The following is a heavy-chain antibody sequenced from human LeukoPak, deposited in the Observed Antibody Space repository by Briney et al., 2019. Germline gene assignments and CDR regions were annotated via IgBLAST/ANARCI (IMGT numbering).Heavy chain of an antibody. J-gene: IGHJ4*02. Sequence: GGSLTLPYAVSGLTYSSNAMLGVRQAPGKGLEGVAFISYDGVVKYYVDSVRGRFTISRDNFKNTLYLQMNSLRAWDTAVYYCAKDLATKYILDHWGQGALVTVSS. CDR2: ISYDGVVK. CDR3: AKDLATKYILDH. D-gene: IGHD6-6*01. V-gene: IGHV3-30*18. CDR1: GLTYSSNA.